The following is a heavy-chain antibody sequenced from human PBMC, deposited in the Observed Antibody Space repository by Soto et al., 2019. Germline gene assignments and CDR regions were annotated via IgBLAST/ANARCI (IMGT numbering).Heavy chain of an antibody. Sequence: AGGSLRLSCAASGFTFSSYSMNWVRQAPGKGLEWVSSISSSSSYIYYADSVKGRFTISRDNAKNSLYLQMNSLSAEDTAVYYCARDQGNQGYGMDVCGQGTTVTVSS. CDR2: ISSSSSYI. D-gene: IGHD2-2*01. J-gene: IGHJ6*02. CDR1: GFTFSSYS. V-gene: IGHV3-21*01. CDR3: ARDQGNQGYGMDV.